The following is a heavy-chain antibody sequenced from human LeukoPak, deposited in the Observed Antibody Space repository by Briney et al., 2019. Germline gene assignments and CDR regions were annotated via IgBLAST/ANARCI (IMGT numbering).Heavy chain of an antibody. CDR3: GAGRQFVGAFDI. Sequence: GGSLRLSCAASGFTFNIYELYWVRQAPGKGLEWVSYISSGGTTIKYADSVKGQFTISRDDAKKSLYLQMNSLRAEDTAIYYCGAGRQFVGAFDIWGQGTLVTVSS. CDR1: GFTFNIYE. CDR2: ISSGGTTI. V-gene: IGHV3-48*03. J-gene: IGHJ3*02. D-gene: IGHD3-10*01.